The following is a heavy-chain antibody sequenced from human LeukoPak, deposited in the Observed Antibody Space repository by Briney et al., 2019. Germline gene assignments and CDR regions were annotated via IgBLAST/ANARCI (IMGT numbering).Heavy chain of an antibody. CDR1: GFTFSSYG. D-gene: IGHD6-19*01. CDR2: IRYDGSNK. J-gene: IGHJ1*01. CDR3: ARGGKIALAGTRSPQYFQH. Sequence: GGSLRLSCAASGFTFSSYGMHWVRQAPGKGLEWVAFIRYDGSNKYYADSVKGRFTISRDNSKNTLYLQMNSLRAEDTAVYYCARGGKIALAGTRSPQYFQHWGQGTLVTVSS. V-gene: IGHV3-30*02.